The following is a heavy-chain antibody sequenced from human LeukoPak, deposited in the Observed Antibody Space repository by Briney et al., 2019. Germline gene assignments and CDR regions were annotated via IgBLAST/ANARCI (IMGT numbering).Heavy chain of an antibody. CDR2: FDPEDGET. CDR1: GYTLTELS. J-gene: IGHJ4*02. Sequence: ASVKVSCKVSGYTLTELSMHWVRQAPGKGLEWRGGFDPEDGETIYEQKFQGRVTITEDTSTDTAYMELSSLRSEDTAVYYCATDPGITGTTGPFDYWGQGTLVTVSS. CDR3: ATDPGITGTTGPFDY. V-gene: IGHV1-24*01. D-gene: IGHD1-7*01.